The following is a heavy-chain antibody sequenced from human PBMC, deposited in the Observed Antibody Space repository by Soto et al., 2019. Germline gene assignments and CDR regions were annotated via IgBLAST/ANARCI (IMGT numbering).Heavy chain of an antibody. CDR3: ARQIYDSDTGPNFQYYFDS. CDR2: IDPSDSQT. CDR1: GYSFAGYW. D-gene: IGHD3-22*01. J-gene: IGHJ4*02. V-gene: IGHV5-10-1*01. Sequence: PGESLKISCKGSGYSFAGYWITWVRQKPGKGLEWMGRIDPSDSQTYYSPSFRGHVTISATKSITTVFLQWSSLRASDTAMYYCARQIYDSDTGPNFQYYFDSWGEGTPVTVSS.